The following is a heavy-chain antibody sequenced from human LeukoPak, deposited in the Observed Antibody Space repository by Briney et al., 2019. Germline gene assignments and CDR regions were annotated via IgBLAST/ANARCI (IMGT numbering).Heavy chain of an antibody. D-gene: IGHD3-22*01. CDR2: FDPEDGET. V-gene: IGHV1-24*01. CDR1: GYTLTELS. J-gene: IGHJ3*02. CDR3: ATPQMIVVGFDAFDI. Sequence: GASVKVSCKVSGYTLTELSMHWVRQAPGKGLEWMGGFDPEDGETIYAQKFQGRVTMTEDTSTDTAYMELSSLRSEDTAVYYCATPQMIVVGFDAFDIWGQGTMVTVSS.